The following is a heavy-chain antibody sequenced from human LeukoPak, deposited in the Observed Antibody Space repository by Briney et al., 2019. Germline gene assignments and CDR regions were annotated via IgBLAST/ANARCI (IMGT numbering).Heavy chain of an antibody. V-gene: IGHV3-7*03. CDR2: IKQDGSEA. D-gene: IGHD1-26*01. Sequence: GGSLRLSCAAAGFTFSSYWMTWVRQAPGKGLEWVANIKQDGSEAYYVDSVKGRFTVSRDNAKNTLYLQMNSLRAEDTAVYYCARDLGPWELLHYWGQGTLGTVSS. J-gene: IGHJ4*02. CDR3: ARDLGPWELLHY. CDR1: GFTFSSYW.